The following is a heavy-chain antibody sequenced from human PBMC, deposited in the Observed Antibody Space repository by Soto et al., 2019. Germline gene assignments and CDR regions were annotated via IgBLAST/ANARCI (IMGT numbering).Heavy chain of an antibody. J-gene: IGHJ6*02. Sequence: LGLTGSATRFTLLRYALNWARQAPVRGLEWVSAISRSGGRTDDAEAGQCRFTIPRHKSQNTLYWQMISRRDEDTAGVYCANDGLQVPAASHKGYGMDVWGQGTTVSASS. CDR3: ANDGLQVPAASHKGYGMDV. CDR2: ISRSGGRT. CDR1: RFTLLRYA. D-gene: IGHD2-2*01. V-gene: IGHV3-23*01.